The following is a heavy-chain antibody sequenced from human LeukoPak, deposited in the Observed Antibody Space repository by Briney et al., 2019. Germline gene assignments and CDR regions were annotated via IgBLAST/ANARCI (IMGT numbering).Heavy chain of an antibody. CDR2: ISPSGGGT. CDR1: GFTFSSYG. D-gene: IGHD1-26*01. J-gene: IGHJ4*02. V-gene: IGHV3-23*01. Sequence: GGTLRLSCAASGFTFSSYGMNWVRQAPGKGLEWISGISPSGGGTYYADFVKGRFTISRDDSKNTLYLQMNSLRGDDTAVYYCTTDGVGVEGATYDNWGQGTLVSVSS. CDR3: TTDGVGVEGATYDN.